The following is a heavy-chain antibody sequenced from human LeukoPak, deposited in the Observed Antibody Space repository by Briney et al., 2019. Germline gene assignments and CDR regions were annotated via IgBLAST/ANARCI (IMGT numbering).Heavy chain of an antibody. J-gene: IGHJ4*02. V-gene: IGHV4-34*01. CDR1: GVSFNDYY. CDR2: INHSGYT. D-gene: IGHD4-17*01. Sequence: PSETLSLTCAVSGVSFNDYYWSWVRQTPGRGLEWIGEINHSGYTNDSPPLKSRVTLSIGTSRKQFSLNLRSVTVADTGIYYCTRMTTGHDFWGQGTLVTVSS. CDR3: TRMTTGHDF.